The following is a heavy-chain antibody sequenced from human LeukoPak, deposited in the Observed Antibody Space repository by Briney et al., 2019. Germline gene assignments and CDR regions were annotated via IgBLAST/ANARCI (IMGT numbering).Heavy chain of an antibody. CDR3: AKFIETDHSSDH. Sequence: GGSLRLSCAVSGFTVSSKYMSWVRQAPGKGLEWVSVIYSGGTTYYPDSVKGRFSISRDNSKNTLYLQMNSLRVEDTAVYYCAKFIETDHSSDHWGQGTLVTVSS. CDR1: GFTVSSKY. D-gene: IGHD5-24*01. CDR2: IYSGGTT. V-gene: IGHV3-66*01. J-gene: IGHJ4*02.